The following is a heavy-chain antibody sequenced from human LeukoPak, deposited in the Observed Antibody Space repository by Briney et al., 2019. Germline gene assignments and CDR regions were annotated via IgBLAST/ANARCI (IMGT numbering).Heavy chain of an antibody. CDR2: ISAYNGNT. CDR1: GYTFTSYG. D-gene: IGHD2-15*01. CDR3: ARDGSGVAASAFDI. Sequence: ASVKVSCKASGYTFTSYGISWVRQAPGQGLEWMGWISAYNGNTNYAQKLQGRVTMTTDTSTSTAYMELRGLRSDDTAVYYCARDGSGVAASAFDIWGQGTMVTVSS. V-gene: IGHV1-18*01. J-gene: IGHJ3*02.